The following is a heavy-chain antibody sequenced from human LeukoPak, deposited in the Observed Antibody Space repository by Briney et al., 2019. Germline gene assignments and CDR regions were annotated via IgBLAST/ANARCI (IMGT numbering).Heavy chain of an antibody. V-gene: IGHV4-34*01. Sequence: PSETLSLTCAVYGGSFSGYYWSWIRQPPGKGLEWIGEIDHSGSTNYNPSLKSRVTISVDTSKNQFSLKLSSVTAADTAVYCCARGRGSSGWYYYGMDVWGQGTTVTVSS. D-gene: IGHD6-19*01. CDR1: GGSFSGYY. CDR3: ARGRGSSGWYYYGMDV. J-gene: IGHJ6*02. CDR2: IDHSGST.